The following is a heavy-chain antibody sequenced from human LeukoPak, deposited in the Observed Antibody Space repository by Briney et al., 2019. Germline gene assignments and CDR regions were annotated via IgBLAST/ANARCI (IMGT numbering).Heavy chain of an antibody. D-gene: IGHD6-19*01. CDR3: AKAKLLAGYFDY. Sequence: GGSLRLSCAASGFTFSNCAMTWVRQAPGKGLEWVSAISGSGSSTYYADSVKGRFTISRDNSKNTLYLQVNSLRAEDTAVYYCAKAKLLAGYFDYWGQGTLVTVSS. CDR1: GFTFSNCA. V-gene: IGHV3-23*01. CDR2: ISGSGSST. J-gene: IGHJ4*02.